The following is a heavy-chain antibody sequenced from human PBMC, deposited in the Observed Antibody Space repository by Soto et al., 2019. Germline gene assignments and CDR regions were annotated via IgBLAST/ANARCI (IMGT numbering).Heavy chain of an antibody. CDR2: IYYSGST. J-gene: IGHJ5*02. V-gene: IGHV4-59*01. Sequence: SETLPLTCTVSGGSISSYYWSWIRRPPGKGLEWIGHIYYSGSTNYNPSLKSRVTISVDTSKNQLSLKLSSVTAADTAVYYCARARDCSGGSCYSWWFDPWGQGTLVTVS. CDR1: GGSISSYY. D-gene: IGHD2-15*01. CDR3: ARARDCSGGSCYSWWFDP.